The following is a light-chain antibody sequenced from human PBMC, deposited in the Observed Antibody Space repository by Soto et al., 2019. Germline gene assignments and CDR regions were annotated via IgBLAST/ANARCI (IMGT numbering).Light chain of an antibody. CDR2: EVS. CDR1: SSDVGGYKY. Sequence: QSVLTQPPSASGSPGQSVTISCTGTSSDVGGYKYVSWFQQHPGKAPKLMICEVSKRPSGVPDRFSGSRSGNTASLTVSGLQAEDEAEYYCCSYAGINNYVFGTGTKVTVL. CDR3: CSYAGINNYV. J-gene: IGLJ1*01. V-gene: IGLV2-8*01.